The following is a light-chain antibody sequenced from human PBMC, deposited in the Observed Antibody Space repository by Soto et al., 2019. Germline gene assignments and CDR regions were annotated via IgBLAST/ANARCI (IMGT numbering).Light chain of an antibody. V-gene: IGLV1-44*01. CDR3: AAWDGSLNGWV. Sequence: QSVLTQPTSASGTPGQRVTISCSGSTSNIGTYTVNWYQQLPGTAPKLLIYSSDRRPSGVPDRFSGSKSGTSASLAISGLQSEDEADYYCAAWDGSLNGWVFGGGTKLTVL. J-gene: IGLJ3*02. CDR1: TSNIGTYT. CDR2: SSD.